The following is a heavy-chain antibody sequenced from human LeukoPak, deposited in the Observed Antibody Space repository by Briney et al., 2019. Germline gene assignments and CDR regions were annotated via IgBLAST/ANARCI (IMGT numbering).Heavy chain of an antibody. CDR3: ARDAVVVAETGWFDP. V-gene: IGHV1-2*02. CDR1: GYTFTGYY. D-gene: IGHD2-15*01. CDR2: INPNSGGT. J-gene: IGHJ5*02. Sequence: ASVKVSCKASGYTFTGYYMHWVRQAPGQGLEWMGWINPNSGGTNYAQKFQGRVTMTRDTSISTAYMELSRLRSDDTAVYYCARDAVVVAETGWFDPWGQGTLVTVSS.